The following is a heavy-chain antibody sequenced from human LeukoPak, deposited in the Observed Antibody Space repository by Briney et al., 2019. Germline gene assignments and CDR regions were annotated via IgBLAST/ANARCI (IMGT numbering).Heavy chain of an antibody. Sequence: PGGSLRLSCTASGLTLSNYWMTWVRQAPGKGLEWVANIKQDGSKKSYVDSVKGRFTISRDNAKNSLYLQMNSLRAEDTAIYYCTRVGYIDEGIDYWGQGTLVTVSS. D-gene: IGHD5-24*01. CDR1: GLTLSNYW. V-gene: IGHV3-7*04. J-gene: IGHJ4*02. CDR3: TRVGYIDEGIDY. CDR2: IKQDGSKK.